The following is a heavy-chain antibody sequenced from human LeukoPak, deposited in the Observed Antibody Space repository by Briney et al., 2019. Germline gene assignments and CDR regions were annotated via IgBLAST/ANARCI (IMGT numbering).Heavy chain of an antibody. V-gene: IGHV3-30-3*01. CDR3: ARDYYHTADAFDI. CDR1: GFTFSSYA. J-gene: IGHJ3*02. D-gene: IGHD3-22*01. CDR2: ISYDGNNE. Sequence: GGSLRLSCAASGFTFSSYAMHWVRQAPGKGLEWVAGISYDGNNEYYADSVKGRFTSSRDNSKNTLYLQMNGLRAEDTAVYYCARDYYHTADAFDIWGQGTMVTVSS.